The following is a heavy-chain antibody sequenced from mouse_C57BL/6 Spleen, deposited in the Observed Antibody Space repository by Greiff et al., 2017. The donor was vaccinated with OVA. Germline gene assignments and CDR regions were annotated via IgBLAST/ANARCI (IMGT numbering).Heavy chain of an antibody. CDR1: GYTFTSYW. CDR2: IYPSDSET. Sequence: VQLQQPGAELVRPGSSVKLSCKASGYTFTSYWMDWVKQRPGQGLEWIGNIYPSDSETHYNQKFKDKATLTVDKSSSTAYMQLSSLTSEDSAVYYCARAGYDNAMDYWGQGTSVTVSS. CDR3: ARAGYDNAMDY. J-gene: IGHJ4*01. V-gene: IGHV1-61*01. D-gene: IGHD2-2*01.